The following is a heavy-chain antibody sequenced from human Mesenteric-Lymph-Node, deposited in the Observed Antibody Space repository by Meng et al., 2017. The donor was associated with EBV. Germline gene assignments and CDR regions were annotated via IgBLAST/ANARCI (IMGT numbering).Heavy chain of an antibody. V-gene: IGHV4-4*02. J-gene: IGHJ4*02. Sequence: VQLQESGPGWVKRSGTLSLPVPVSGASISSTHWWSWVRQSPGKGLEWIGEIFHTGSTNYNPSLKSRVTISADESKNQVSLKLTSVTAADTAVYYCARGEGSSSYFDYWGQGSLVTVSS. CDR3: ARGEGSSSYFDY. CDR1: GASISSTHW. D-gene: IGHD6-13*01. CDR2: IFHTGST.